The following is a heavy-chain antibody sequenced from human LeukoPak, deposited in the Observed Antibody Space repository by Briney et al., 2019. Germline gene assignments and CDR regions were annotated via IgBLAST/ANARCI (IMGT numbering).Heavy chain of an antibody. J-gene: IGHJ6*02. Sequence: PGGSLRLSCVVSGFTVSSSYMSWVRQAPGKGLEWVSLINIGGSTYYADSVKGRFTISRDNSMNTLYLQMNSLRAEDTALYYCARDKLVPGAPDYHYGMDVWGQGTTVTVSS. CDR3: ARDKLVPGAPDYHYGMDV. CDR1: GFTVSSSY. V-gene: IGHV3-53*01. CDR2: INIGGST. D-gene: IGHD2-2*01.